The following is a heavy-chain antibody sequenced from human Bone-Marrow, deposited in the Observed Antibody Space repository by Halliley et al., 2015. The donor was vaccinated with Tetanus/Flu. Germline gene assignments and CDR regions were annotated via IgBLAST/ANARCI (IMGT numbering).Heavy chain of an antibody. J-gene: IGHJ4*02. D-gene: IGHD5-18*01. CDR1: GGTFSTSA. CDR2: IIPIFGSA. CDR3: ARVETYTFGYRHFDY. Sequence: QVQLVQSGAEVKKPGSSVTVSCKASGGTFSTSAISWVRQAPGQGLEWMGGIIPIFGSANYAQNFQGRVTISADDSTSTAYMDLTSLRSEDTAVYFCARVETYTFGYRHFDYWGQGTLVTVSA. V-gene: IGHV1-69*01.